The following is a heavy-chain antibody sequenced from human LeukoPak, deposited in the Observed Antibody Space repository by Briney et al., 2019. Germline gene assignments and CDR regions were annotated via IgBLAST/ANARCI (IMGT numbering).Heavy chain of an antibody. D-gene: IGHD6-13*01. CDR3: ARVGSSRIYYFDY. V-gene: IGHV4-38-2*02. Sequence: SETLSLTCSVSDDSITMYYWTWIRQPPGKGLEWIGSIYHSGSTYYNPSLKSRVTISVDTSKNQFSLKLSSVTAADTAVYYCARVGSSRIYYFDYWGQGTLVTVSS. CDR2: IYHSGST. J-gene: IGHJ4*02. CDR1: DDSITMYY.